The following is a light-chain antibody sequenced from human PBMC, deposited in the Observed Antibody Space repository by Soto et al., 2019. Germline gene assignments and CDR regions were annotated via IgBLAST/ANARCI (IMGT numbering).Light chain of an antibody. V-gene: IGLV2-14*01. CDR2: EVR. CDR1: MRDVGAYNL. Sequence: QSALTQPASVSGSPGQSITISCAGTMRDVGAYNLVSWYQQHPGRAPQLIIYEVRNRPSGISFRFSGSKFGNTASLTISGLQAEDEADYYCSSYTSKSSLIFGGGTKGTVL. CDR3: SSYTSKSSLI. J-gene: IGLJ2*01.